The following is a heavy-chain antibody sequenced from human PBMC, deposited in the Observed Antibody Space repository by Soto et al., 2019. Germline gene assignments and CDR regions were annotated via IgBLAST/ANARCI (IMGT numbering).Heavy chain of an antibody. Sequence: SETLSLTCTVSGGSISSGNYYWSWIRQPPGKGLEWIGFISYSGSTYYSLSLKSRVTISVDTSKNQFSLNLSFVTAADTAVYYCARVRGRLLRFDPWGQGTLVTVSS. CDR1: GGSISSGNYY. V-gene: IGHV4-30-4*01. CDR3: ARVRGRLLRFDP. CDR2: ISYSGST. J-gene: IGHJ5*02. D-gene: IGHD2-15*01.